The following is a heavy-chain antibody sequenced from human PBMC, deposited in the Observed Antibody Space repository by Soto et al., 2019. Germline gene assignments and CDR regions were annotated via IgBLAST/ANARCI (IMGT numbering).Heavy chain of an antibody. J-gene: IGHJ6*02. D-gene: IGHD2-15*01. CDR2: ISYDGSNK. CDR3: ARGSTLLQERHYYYYYGMDV. V-gene: IGHV3-30-3*01. Sequence: QVQLVESGGGVVQPGRSLRLSCAASGFTFSSYAMHWVRQAPGKGLEWVAVISYDGSNKYYADSVKGRFTISRDNSKNTLDLQMNSLRAEDTAVYYCARGSTLLQERHYYYYYGMDVWGQGTTVTVSS. CDR1: GFTFSSYA.